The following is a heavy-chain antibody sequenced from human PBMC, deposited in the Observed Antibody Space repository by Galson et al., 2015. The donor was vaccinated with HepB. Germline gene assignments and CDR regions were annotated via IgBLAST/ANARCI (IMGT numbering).Heavy chain of an antibody. J-gene: IGHJ4*02. CDR1: GYTFTGYY. V-gene: IGHV1-2*02. CDR2: INPNSGGT. D-gene: IGHD6-13*01. Sequence: SVKVSCKASGYTFTGYYMHWVRQAPGQGLEWMGWINPNSGGTNYAQKFQGRVTMTRDTSISTAYMELSRLRSDDTAVYYCARTHIRNPYSSSFNWGQGTLVTVSS. CDR3: ARTHIRNPYSSSFN.